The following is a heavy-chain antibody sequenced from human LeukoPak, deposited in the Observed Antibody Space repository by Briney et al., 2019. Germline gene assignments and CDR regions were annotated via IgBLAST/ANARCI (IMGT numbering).Heavy chain of an antibody. CDR2: ISSSSSYI. CDR3: ARAYRYCSGGSCYSALYYFDY. CDR1: GFTFSSYS. D-gene: IGHD2-15*01. Sequence: GGSLRLSCAASGFTFSSYSMNWVRQAPGKGLEWVSSISSSSSYIYYADSVKVRFTISRDNAKNSLYLQMNSLRAEGTAVYYCARAYRYCSGGSCYSALYYFDYWGQGTLVTVSS. J-gene: IGHJ4*02. V-gene: IGHV3-21*01.